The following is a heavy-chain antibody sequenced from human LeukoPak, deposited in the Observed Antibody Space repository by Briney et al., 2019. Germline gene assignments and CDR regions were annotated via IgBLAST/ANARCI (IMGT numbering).Heavy chain of an antibody. CDR1: GFTFSSYG. Sequence: GGSLRLSCAASGFTFSSYGMHWVRQAPGKGLEWVAVIWYDGGNKYYADSVKGRFTISRDNSKNTLYLQMNSLRAEDTAVYYCAREAGDFWSGNYFDYWGQGTLVTVSS. J-gene: IGHJ4*02. CDR3: AREAGDFWSGNYFDY. D-gene: IGHD3-3*01. CDR2: IWYDGGNK. V-gene: IGHV3-33*01.